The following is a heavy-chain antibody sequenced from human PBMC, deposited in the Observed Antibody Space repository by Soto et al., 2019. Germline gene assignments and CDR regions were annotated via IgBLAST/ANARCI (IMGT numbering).Heavy chain of an antibody. CDR3: ANIRKISNGISA. J-gene: IGHJ6*02. D-gene: IGHD1-20*01. V-gene: IGHV1-2*02. Sequence: ASVTVSCKASGYTFTGYYMHWVRQAPGQGLEWMGWINPNSGGTNYAQRIQGRVTMTRDTSISTAYMEQSRLRSDDTAVYYGANIRKISNGISARGQRTTGTV. CDR1: GYTFTGYY. CDR2: INPNSGGT.